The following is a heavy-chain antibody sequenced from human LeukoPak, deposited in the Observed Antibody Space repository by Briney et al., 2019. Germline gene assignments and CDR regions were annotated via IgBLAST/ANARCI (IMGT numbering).Heavy chain of an antibody. CDR1: GFTFSSYW. CDR3: ARLRQQLVRYYYYYMDV. V-gene: IGHV4-39*01. D-gene: IGHD6-13*01. J-gene: IGHJ6*03. CDR2: IYYSGST. Sequence: GSLRLSCAASGFTFSSYWMSWVRQPPGKGLEWIGSIYYSGSTYYNPSLKSRVTISVDTSKNQFSLKLSSVTAADTAVYYCARLRQQLVRYYYYYMDVWGKGTTVTVSS.